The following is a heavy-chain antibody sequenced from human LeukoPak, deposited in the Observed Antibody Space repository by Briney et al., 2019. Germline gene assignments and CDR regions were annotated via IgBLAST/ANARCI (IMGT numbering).Heavy chain of an antibody. CDR1: GGSFSGYY. Sequence: SETLSLTCAVYGGSFSGYYWSWIRQPPGKGLEWIGEINHSGSTNYNPSLKSRVTISVDTSKNQFSLKLSSVTAADTAVYYCAGIAVAGTVADYWGQGTLVTVSS. CDR2: INHSGST. J-gene: IGHJ4*02. D-gene: IGHD6-19*01. CDR3: AGIAVAGTVADY. V-gene: IGHV4-34*01.